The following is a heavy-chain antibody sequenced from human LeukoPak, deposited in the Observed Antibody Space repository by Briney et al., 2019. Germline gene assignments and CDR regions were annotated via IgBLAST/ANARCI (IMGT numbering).Heavy chain of an antibody. V-gene: IGHV4-4*07. CDR3: ARAIRVVVPAARSYYYYYYYMDV. CDR1: GGSINSYY. D-gene: IGHD2-2*01. J-gene: IGHJ6*03. CDR2: IYSSGGT. Sequence: SETLSLTCSVSGGSINSYYWSWIRQPAGKGLEWIGRIYSSGGTNYNPSLKSRVTISVDTSKNQFSLKLSSVTAADTAVYYCARAIRVVVPAARSYYYYYYYMDVWGKGTTVTVSS.